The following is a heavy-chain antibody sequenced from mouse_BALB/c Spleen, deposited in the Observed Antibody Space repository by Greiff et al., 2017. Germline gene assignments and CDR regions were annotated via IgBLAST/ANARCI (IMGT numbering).Heavy chain of an antibody. CDR3: ARDYYGSRAMDY. CDR1: GFTFSSYA. V-gene: IGHV5-6-5*01. Sequence: EVQLQESGGGLVKPGGSLKLSCAASGFTFSSYAMSWVRQTPEKRLEWVASISSGGSTYYPDSVKGRFTISRDNARNILYLQMSSLRSEDTAMYYCARDYYGSRAMDYWGQGTSVTVSS. J-gene: IGHJ4*01. CDR2: ISSGGST. D-gene: IGHD1-1*01.